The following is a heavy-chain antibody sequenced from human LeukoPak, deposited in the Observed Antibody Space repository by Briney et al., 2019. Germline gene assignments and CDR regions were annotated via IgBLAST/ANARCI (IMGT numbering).Heavy chain of an antibody. CDR2: ISDGGAST. CDR3: AKYISDSVDDALDL. J-gene: IGHJ3*01. Sequence: PGGSLRLSCAASGFTFSNYAMSWVRQTPGKGLEWASGISDGGASTYNADSVDGRFTISRDNSKTTLSLEMDSLRADDTAVYYCAKYISDSVDDALDLWGPGTMVIVS. V-gene: IGHV3-23*01. CDR1: GFTFSNYA. D-gene: IGHD4-11*01.